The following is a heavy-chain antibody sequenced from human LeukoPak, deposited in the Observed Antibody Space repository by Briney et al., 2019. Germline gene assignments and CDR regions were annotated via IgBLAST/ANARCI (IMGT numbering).Heavy chain of an antibody. CDR2: INHSGST. V-gene: IGHV4-34*01. Sequence: SQTLSLTCTVSGGSVTSGGYYWSWIRQPPGKGLEWIGEINHSGSTNYNPSLKSRVTISVDTSKNQFSLKLSSVTAADTAVYYCARPDRAGTEAFDIWGQGTMVTVSS. J-gene: IGHJ3*02. CDR1: GGSVTSGGYY. CDR3: ARPDRAGTEAFDI. D-gene: IGHD6-13*01.